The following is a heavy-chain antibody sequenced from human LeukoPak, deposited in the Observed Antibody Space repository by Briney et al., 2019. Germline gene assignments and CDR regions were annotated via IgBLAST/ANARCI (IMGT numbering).Heavy chain of an antibody. CDR2: MYYSGST. D-gene: IGHD4-17*01. Sequence: SETLSLTCTVSGDSISSYYWSWIRQPPGKGLEWIGYMYYSGSTNYNPSLRSRVTMSVDTSKKQFSLKLSSVTAADTAVYYCARHESYGDANWFDPWGQGTLVTVSS. CDR3: ARHESYGDANWFDP. V-gene: IGHV4-59*08. J-gene: IGHJ5*02. CDR1: GDSISSYY.